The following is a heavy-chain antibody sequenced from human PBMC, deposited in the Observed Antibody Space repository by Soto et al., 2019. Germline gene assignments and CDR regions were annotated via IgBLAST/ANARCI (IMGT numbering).Heavy chain of an antibody. CDR1: GFTVSNNY. D-gene: IGHD2-8*01. CDR2: IYIGGST. J-gene: IGHJ3*02. V-gene: IGHV3-53*04. CDR3: ARGTSVFSDAFDI. Sequence: EVQLVESGGGLVQPGGSLRLSCAASGFTVSNNYMTWVRQAPGKGLEWVSIIYIGGSTYYAHSVKGRFTISRHNSKNTVYLEMNSLRAEDTAVYYCARGTSVFSDAFDIWGQGTMVTVSS.